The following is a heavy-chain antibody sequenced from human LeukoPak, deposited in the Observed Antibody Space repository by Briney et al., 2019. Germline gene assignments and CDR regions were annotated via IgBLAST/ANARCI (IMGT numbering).Heavy chain of an antibody. CDR3: ARQAFGYYDSSGYIDY. D-gene: IGHD3-22*01. CDR1: GYSFTSYW. V-gene: IGHV5-51*01. J-gene: IGHJ4*02. CDR2: IYPGDSDT. Sequence: GESLKISCKGSGYSFTSYWIGWVRQMPGKGLEWMGIIYPGDSDTRYSPSFQGQVTISADKSISTAYLQWSSLKASDTAMHYCARQAFGYYDSSGYIDYWGQGSLVTVSS.